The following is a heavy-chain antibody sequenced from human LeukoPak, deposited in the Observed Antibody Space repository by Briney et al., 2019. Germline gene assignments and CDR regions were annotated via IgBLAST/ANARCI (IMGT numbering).Heavy chain of an antibody. CDR3: AREVPWLPHFDY. Sequence: SETPSLTCAVYGGSFSSYYWSWIRQPPGKGLEWIGYIYYSGSTNYNPSLKSRVTISVDTSKNQFSLKLSSVTAADTAVYYCAREVPWLPHFDYWGQGTLVTVSS. CDR1: GGSFSSYY. J-gene: IGHJ4*02. D-gene: IGHD6-19*01. CDR2: IYYSGST. V-gene: IGHV4-59*01.